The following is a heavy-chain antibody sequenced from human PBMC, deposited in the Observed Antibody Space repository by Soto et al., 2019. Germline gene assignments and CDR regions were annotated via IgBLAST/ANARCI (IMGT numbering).Heavy chain of an antibody. CDR3: ARSWPRFGETHSGDAFDI. Sequence: ASVKVSCKASGYTFTSYGISWVRQAPGQGLEWMGWISAYNGNTNYAQKLQGRVTMTTDTSTSTAYMELRSLRSDDTAVYYCARSWPRFGETHSGDAFDIWGQGTMVTVSS. CDR1: GYTFTSYG. D-gene: IGHD3-10*01. V-gene: IGHV1-18*01. CDR2: ISAYNGNT. J-gene: IGHJ3*02.